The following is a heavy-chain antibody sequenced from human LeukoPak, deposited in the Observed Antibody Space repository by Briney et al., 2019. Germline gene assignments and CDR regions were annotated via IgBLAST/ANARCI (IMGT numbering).Heavy chain of an antibody. CDR2: ISYDGSNK. J-gene: IGHJ6*02. CDR3: ARDQISSSWSRGLYYGMDV. V-gene: IGHV3-30-3*01. Sequence: PGGSLRLSCAASGFTFSSYAMHWVRQAPGKGLEWVAVISYDGSNKYYADSVKGRFTISRDNSKSTLYLQMNSLRAEDTAVYYCARDQISSSWSRGLYYGMDVWGQGTTVTVSS. D-gene: IGHD6-13*01. CDR1: GFTFSSYA.